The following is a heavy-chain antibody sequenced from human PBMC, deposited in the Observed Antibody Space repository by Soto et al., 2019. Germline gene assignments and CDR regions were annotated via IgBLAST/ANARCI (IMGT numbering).Heavy chain of an antibody. CDR1: GGSISSGGYY. CDR2: IYYSGST. Sequence: PSETLSLTCTVSGGSISSGGYYWSWIRQHPGKGLEWIGYIYYSGSTYYNPSLKSRVTISVDTSKNQFSLKLSSVTAADTAVYYCARDRVVWSGYYTDGWFDPWGRGTLVTVSS. D-gene: IGHD3-3*01. CDR3: ARDRVVWSGYYTDGWFDP. V-gene: IGHV4-31*03. J-gene: IGHJ5*02.